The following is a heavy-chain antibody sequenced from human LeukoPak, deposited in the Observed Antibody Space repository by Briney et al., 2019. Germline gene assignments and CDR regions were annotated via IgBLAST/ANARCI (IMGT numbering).Heavy chain of an antibody. D-gene: IGHD3-9*01. V-gene: IGHV4-59*01. CDR2: ILYSGST. CDR3: ARSRYFDWLLYPNWFDP. CDR1: GGSISSYY. Sequence: SETLSLTCTVSGGSISSYYWSWIRQPPGKGLEWIGYILYSGSTNYNPSLKSRVTISVDTSKNQFSLKLSSVTAADTAVYYCARSRYFDWLLYPNWFDPWGQGTLVTVSS. J-gene: IGHJ5*02.